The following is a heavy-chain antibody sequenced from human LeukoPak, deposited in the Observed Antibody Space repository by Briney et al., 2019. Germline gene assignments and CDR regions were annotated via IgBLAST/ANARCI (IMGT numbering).Heavy chain of an antibody. Sequence: RASVKVSCKASGYTFTGYYMHWVRQAPGQGLEWMGWINPNSGGTNYAQKFQGRVTMTRDTSISTAYMELSRLRSDDTAGYYCAXXXGCTNGVCYKNYYYYYMDVWGKGTTVTVSS. D-gene: IGHD2-8*01. J-gene: IGHJ6*03. V-gene: IGHV1-2*02. CDR2: INPNSGGT. CDR3: AXXXGCTNGVCYKNYYYYYMDV. CDR1: GYTFTGYY.